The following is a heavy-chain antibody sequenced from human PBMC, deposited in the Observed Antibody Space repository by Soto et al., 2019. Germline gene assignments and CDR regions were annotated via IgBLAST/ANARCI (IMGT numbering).Heavy chain of an antibody. D-gene: IGHD3-3*01. J-gene: IGHJ5*02. CDR2: IYSNGGST. CDR1: GFSFSNYA. V-gene: IGHV3-64*04. CDR3: ARANPQYYDFWTGLLKTTKAWFDP. Sequence: GGSLRLSCAACGFSFSNYAMHWVRQAPGKGLEYVSAIYSNGGSTFYADSVRGRFTISRDNSKTTLYLQMNSLRVEDTAVYYCARANPQYYDFWTGLLKTTKAWFDPWGQGTLLTLSS.